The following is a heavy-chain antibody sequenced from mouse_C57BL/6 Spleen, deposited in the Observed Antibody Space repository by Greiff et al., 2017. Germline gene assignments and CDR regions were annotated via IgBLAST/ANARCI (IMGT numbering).Heavy chain of an antibody. CDR2: IDPNSGGT. CDR1: GYTFTSYW. CDR3: AREESYALDY. V-gene: IGHV1-72*01. Sequence: QVQLQQPGAELVKPGASVKLSCKASGYTFTSYWMHWVKQRPGQGLEWIGKIDPNSGGTNYNEKFKSKATLTVDKTSSTAYMQLSSLTSEDSAVYYCAREESYALDYWGQGTTVTVSS. J-gene: IGHJ4*01.